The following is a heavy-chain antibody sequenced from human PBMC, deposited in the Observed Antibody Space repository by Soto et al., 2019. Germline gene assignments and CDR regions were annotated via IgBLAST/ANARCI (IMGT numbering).Heavy chain of an antibody. CDR3: ARDTVVVVQAEDYYYYGMDV. D-gene: IGHD2-2*01. J-gene: IGHJ6*02. CDR1: GGTFSSYA. V-gene: IGHV1-69*13. Sequence: SVKVSCKASGGTFSSYAISWVRQAPGQGLEWMGGIIPIFGTANYAQKFQGRVTITADESTSTAYMELSSLRSEDTAVYYCARDTVVVVQAEDYYYYGMDVWGQGTTVTVSS. CDR2: IIPIFGTA.